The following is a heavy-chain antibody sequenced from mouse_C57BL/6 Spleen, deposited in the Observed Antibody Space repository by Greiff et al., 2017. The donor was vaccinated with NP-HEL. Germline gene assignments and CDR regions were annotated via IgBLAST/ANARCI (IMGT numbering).Heavy chain of an antibody. CDR2: IYPGDGDT. Sequence: QVQLKESGPELVKPGASVKISCKASGYAFSSSWMNWVKQRPGKGLEWIGRIYPGDGDTNYNGKFKGKATLTADKSSSTAYMQLSSLTSEDSAVYFCARRRVYYGYDEGFAYWGQGTLVTVSA. CDR3: ARRRVYYGYDEGFAY. J-gene: IGHJ3*01. V-gene: IGHV1-82*01. CDR1: GYAFSSSW. D-gene: IGHD2-2*01.